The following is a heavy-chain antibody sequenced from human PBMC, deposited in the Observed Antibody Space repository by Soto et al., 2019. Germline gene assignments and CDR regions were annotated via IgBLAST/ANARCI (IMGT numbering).Heavy chain of an antibody. CDR2: IYYSGST. V-gene: IGHV4-59*01. Sequence: SETLSLTCTVSGGSISSYYWSWIRQPPGKGLEWIGYIYYSGSTNYNPSLKSRVTISVDTSKNQFSLKLSSVTAADTAVYYCARALGGNDFWSGYYSDNWFDPWGQGTLVTVSS. J-gene: IGHJ5*02. CDR1: GGSISSYY. CDR3: ARALGGNDFWSGYYSDNWFDP. D-gene: IGHD3-3*01.